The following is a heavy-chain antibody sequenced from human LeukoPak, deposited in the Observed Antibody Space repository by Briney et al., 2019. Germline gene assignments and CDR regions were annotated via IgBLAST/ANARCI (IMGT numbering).Heavy chain of an antibody. V-gene: IGHV4-39*01. J-gene: IGHJ5*02. CDR3: ARNRYYYGSGNYGVPNWFDP. D-gene: IGHD3-10*01. CDR2: IYYGGTT. Sequence: SSETLSLTCTVSGGSISSTTYYWGWIRQPPGKGLEWIAKIYYGGTTYYNPSLKSRVTTFVDTSKNQFSLKVNSVTAADTAVYYCARNRYYYGSGNYGVPNWFDPWGQGTLVTVSS. CDR1: GGSISSTTYY.